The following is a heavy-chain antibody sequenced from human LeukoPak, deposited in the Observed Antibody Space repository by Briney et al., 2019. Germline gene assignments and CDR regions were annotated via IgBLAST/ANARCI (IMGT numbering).Heavy chain of an antibody. CDR1: GFNFRAYW. Sequence: QTGGSLRLSCTTSGFNFRAYWMGWVRQAPGKGLEWVSYISSSGSTIYYADSVKGRFTISRDNAKNSLYLQMHSLRAEDTAVYYCARSAAGTVGYWGQGTLVTVSS. CDR2: ISSSGSTI. J-gene: IGHJ4*02. V-gene: IGHV3-48*04. D-gene: IGHD6-13*01. CDR3: ARSAAGTVGY.